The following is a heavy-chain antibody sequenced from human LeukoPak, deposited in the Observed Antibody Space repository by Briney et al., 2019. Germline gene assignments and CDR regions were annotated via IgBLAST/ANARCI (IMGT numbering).Heavy chain of an antibody. CDR3: ARDYYGVDAFDI. Sequence: SQTLSLTCTVSGGSISSGDYYWSWIRQPPGKGLEWIGYIYYSGSTYYNPSLKSRVTISVGTSKNQFSLKLSSVTAADTAVYYCARDYYGVDAFDIWGQGTMVTVSS. D-gene: IGHD3-10*01. J-gene: IGHJ3*02. CDR1: GGSISSGDYY. V-gene: IGHV4-30-4*01. CDR2: IYYSGST.